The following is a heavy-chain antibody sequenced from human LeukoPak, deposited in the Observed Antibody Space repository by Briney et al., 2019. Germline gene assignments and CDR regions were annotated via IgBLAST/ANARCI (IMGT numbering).Heavy chain of an antibody. CDR3: AREGSDSSGYYRFDR. Sequence: ASLKVSCKASGYTFTSYYNNWLLQPPAQGLVEMVIINPSGGSTSYAQNFKGRFTMTRDNSTSTVYLELSSLRSEDTAVYYCAREGSDSSGYYRFDRWGQATMVSVCS. J-gene: IGHJ5*02. D-gene: IGHD3-22*01. CDR2: INPSGGST. V-gene: IGHV1-46*03. CDR1: GYTFTSYY.